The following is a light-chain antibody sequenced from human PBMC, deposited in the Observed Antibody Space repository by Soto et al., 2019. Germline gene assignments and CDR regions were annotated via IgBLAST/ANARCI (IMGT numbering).Light chain of an antibody. V-gene: IGKV3-15*01. CDR3: QQYNNWPQT. J-gene: IGKJ2*01. CDR2: GAS. CDR1: QSDSSK. Sequence: EIVMTQSPVTLSVSPGERATLSCRASQSDSSKLAWYQQKPGQAPRLLIYGASTRATGIPARFSGSGSGTEFTLSISSLQSEDFAVYYCQQYNNWPQTFGQGTKLEIK.